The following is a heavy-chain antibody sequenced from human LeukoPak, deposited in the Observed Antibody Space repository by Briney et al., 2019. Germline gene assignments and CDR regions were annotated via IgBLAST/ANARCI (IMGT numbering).Heavy chain of an antibody. V-gene: IGHV3-21*01. J-gene: IGHJ4*02. CDR2: ISSSSSYI. CDR1: GFTFSSYS. Sequence: GGSLRLSCAASGFTFSSYSMNWVRQAPGKGLEWVSSISSSSSYIYYADSVKGRFTISRDNAKNSLYLQMNSLRAEDTAVYYCARVLFYDSSGYYFSPFDYWGQGTLVTVSS. D-gene: IGHD3-22*01. CDR3: ARVLFYDSSGYYFSPFDY.